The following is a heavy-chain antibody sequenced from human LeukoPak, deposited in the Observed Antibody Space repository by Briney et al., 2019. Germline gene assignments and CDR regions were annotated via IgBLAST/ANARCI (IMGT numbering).Heavy chain of an antibody. CDR2: INHSGST. D-gene: IGHD6-19*01. J-gene: IGHJ4*02. CDR3: ARHCSGWYGYGY. Sequence: NPSETLSLTCAVYGGSFSGYYWSWIRQPPGKGLEWIGEINHSGSTNYNPSLKSRVTISVDTSKNQFSLKLSPVTAADTAVYYCARHCSGWYGYGYWGQGTLVTVSS. V-gene: IGHV4-34*01. CDR1: GGSFSGYY.